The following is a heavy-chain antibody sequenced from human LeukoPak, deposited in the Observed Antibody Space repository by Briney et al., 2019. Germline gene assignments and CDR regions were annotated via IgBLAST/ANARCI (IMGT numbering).Heavy chain of an antibody. Sequence: PGGSLRLSCAASGFTFSIYSMNWVRQAPGKGLEWVSSITARDPNIYYADSVKGRFTISRDNAKKTLYLQMNSLRADDTAIYYCARRGRLVITTLLNEDAFDIWGQGTMVTVSS. CDR1: GFTFSIYS. CDR2: ITARDPNI. CDR3: ARRGRLVITTLLNEDAFDI. J-gene: IGHJ3*02. D-gene: IGHD3-22*01. V-gene: IGHV3-21*01.